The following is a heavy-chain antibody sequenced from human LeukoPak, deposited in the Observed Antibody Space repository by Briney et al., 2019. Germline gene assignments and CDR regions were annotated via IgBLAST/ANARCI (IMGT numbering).Heavy chain of an antibody. CDR2: IDDDGAGT. CDR3: ARSASGYDA. D-gene: IGHD5-12*01. V-gene: IGHV3-74*01. CDR1: GFPFSGYW. J-gene: IGHJ5*02. Sequence: GGSLRLSCAASGFPFSGYWMHWVRQAPGKGLVWVSRIDDDGAGTTYADSVKGRFTISRDNAKNTLYLQMNSLRVEDRAVYYCARSASGYDAWGQGTLVTVSS.